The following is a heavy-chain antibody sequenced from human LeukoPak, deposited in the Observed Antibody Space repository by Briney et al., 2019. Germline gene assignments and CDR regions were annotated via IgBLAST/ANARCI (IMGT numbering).Heavy chain of an antibody. D-gene: IGHD3-22*01. CDR1: GYTFTSYG. V-gene: IGHV1-18*01. Sequence: ASVKVSCKASGYTFTSYGISWVRQAPGQGLEWMGWISAYNGNTNYAQKLQGRVTMTTDTSTSTAYMELRSLRSDDTAVHYCARVTTWLLNGPRQSWFDPWGQGTLVTVSS. J-gene: IGHJ5*02. CDR3: ARVTTWLLNGPRQSWFDP. CDR2: ISAYNGNT.